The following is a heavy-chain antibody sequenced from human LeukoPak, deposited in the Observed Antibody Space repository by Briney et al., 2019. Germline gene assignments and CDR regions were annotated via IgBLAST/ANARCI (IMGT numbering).Heavy chain of an antibody. V-gene: IGHV4-59*08. Sequence: SETLSLTCTVSSGSISSYYWSWIRQPPGKGLEWIGYILYSGTTNYNPSLQSRITISLDTSKNQFSLKLNSVTAADTAVYYCARVYDFWSGYFYYYYMDVWGKGTTVTVSS. CDR3: ARVYDFWSGYFYYYYMDV. CDR1: SGSISSYY. CDR2: ILYSGTT. J-gene: IGHJ6*03. D-gene: IGHD3-3*01.